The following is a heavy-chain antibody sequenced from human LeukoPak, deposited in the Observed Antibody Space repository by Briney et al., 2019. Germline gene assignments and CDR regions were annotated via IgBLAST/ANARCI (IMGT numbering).Heavy chain of an antibody. CDR1: GVTLRSNY. CDR3: ARVRWELVYFDY. J-gene: IGHJ4*02. D-gene: IGHD1-26*01. Sequence: WGFPGLSCAAPGVTLRSNYMRWGRPGPGKGVEWVSVIYSGGSTYYADSVKGRFTISRDNSKNTLYLQMNSLRAEDTAVYYCARVRWELVYFDYWGQGTLVTVSS. V-gene: IGHV3-66*01. CDR2: IYSGGST.